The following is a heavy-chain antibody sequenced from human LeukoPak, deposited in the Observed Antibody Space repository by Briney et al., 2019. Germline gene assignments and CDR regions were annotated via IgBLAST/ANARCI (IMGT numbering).Heavy chain of an antibody. Sequence: GGSLRLSCAASGFAFSSYWMHWVRQAPGKGLVWVSHINSDGSSTNYAESVKGRFTISRDNAKNSLYLQMNSLRAEDTAVYYCARDDGDYAHPVDYWGQGTLVTVSS. CDR3: ARDDGDYAHPVDY. V-gene: IGHV3-74*01. D-gene: IGHD4-17*01. J-gene: IGHJ4*02. CDR1: GFAFSSYW. CDR2: INSDGSST.